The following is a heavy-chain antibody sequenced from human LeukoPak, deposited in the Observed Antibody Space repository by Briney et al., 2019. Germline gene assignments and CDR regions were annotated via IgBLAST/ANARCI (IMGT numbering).Heavy chain of an antibody. V-gene: IGHV4-39*01. CDR2: IYHSGST. D-gene: IGHD6-19*01. CDR1: GGSISISTYY. CDR3: VTNGTVTVAGTKFNYFDY. J-gene: IGHJ4*02. Sequence: SETLSLTCTVSGGSISISTYYWGWIRQPPGKGLELIGSIYHSGSTHYNPSLRSRVTMPVDTSKNQFTLKVPAVTAADTAVYYCVTNGTVTVAGTKFNYFDYWGQGALVTVSS.